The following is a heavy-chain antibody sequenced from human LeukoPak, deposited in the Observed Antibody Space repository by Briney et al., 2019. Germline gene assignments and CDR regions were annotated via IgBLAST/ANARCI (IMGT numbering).Heavy chain of an antibody. V-gene: IGHV3-53*01. CDR1: GFTVITND. J-gene: IGHJ4*02. Sequence: GGSLKLSCAASGFTVITNDMTWVRQAPGKGLDWVSVLYSDGNTKYADSVQGRFTISRDNSKNTLYLEMNSLSPDDTAVYYCARGVEPLAANTLAYWGQGTLVTVSS. CDR2: LYSDGNT. CDR3: ARGVEPLAANTLAY. D-gene: IGHD1-14*01.